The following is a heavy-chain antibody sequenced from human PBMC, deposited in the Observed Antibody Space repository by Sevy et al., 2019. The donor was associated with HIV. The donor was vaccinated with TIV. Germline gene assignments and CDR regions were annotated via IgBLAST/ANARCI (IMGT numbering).Heavy chain of an antibody. Sequence: SDTLSLTCTVSGGSISGHYWGWIRQSPGKGLEWIAYMYDSGSSNYITYLRSRVTISVDTSKNQISLRLSSVTAADTAVYYCARGGALTYYDTSGFQNYFDSWGPGNLVTVSS. CDR3: ARGGALTYYDTSGFQNYFDS. CDR1: GGSISGHY. D-gene: IGHD3-22*01. CDR2: MYDSGSS. J-gene: IGHJ4*02. V-gene: IGHV4-59*11.